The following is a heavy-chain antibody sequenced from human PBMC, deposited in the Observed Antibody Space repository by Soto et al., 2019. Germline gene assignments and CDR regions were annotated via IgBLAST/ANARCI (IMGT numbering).Heavy chain of an antibody. Sequence: EVQLVESGGGLVQPGGSLKLSCAASGFTFSGSAMHWVRQASGKGLEWVGRIRTKANSYATAYAASVKGRFTISRDDSKNTAYLQMNSLKTEDTAVYYCNGITKGNDAFDIWGQGTMVTVSS. V-gene: IGHV3-73*02. J-gene: IGHJ3*02. D-gene: IGHD1-20*01. CDR2: IRTKANSYAT. CDR1: GFTFSGSA. CDR3: NGITKGNDAFDI.